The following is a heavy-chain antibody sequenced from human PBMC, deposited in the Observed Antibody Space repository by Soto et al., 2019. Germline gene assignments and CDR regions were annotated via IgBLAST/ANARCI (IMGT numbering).Heavy chain of an antibody. CDR2: ISYDGSNK. Sequence: GSLRLSGAASGFTCSSYAMHWVRQGPGKGLEWVAVISYDGSNKYYTDSVKGRFTISRDNSKNTLYLQMNSLRAEDTAVYYCARDLAYSGYDVNTDYYGMDVWGQGTTVTVSS. CDR3: ARDLAYSGYDVNTDYYGMDV. D-gene: IGHD5-12*01. CDR1: GFTCSSYA. V-gene: IGHV3-30-3*01. J-gene: IGHJ6*02.